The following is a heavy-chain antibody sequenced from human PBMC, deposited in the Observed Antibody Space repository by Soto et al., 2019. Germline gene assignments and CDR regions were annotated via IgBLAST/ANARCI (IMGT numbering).Heavy chain of an antibody. CDR2: MNPNRGNT. Sequence: QVQLVQSGAEVKKPGASVKVSCKASGYTFTSYDINWVRQATGQGLEWMGWMNPNRGNTGYAQKFQGRVTMTRNTSISTAYMELSSLRSEDTAVYYCARGVTMVRGVYYYYYYYMDVWGKGTTVTVSS. D-gene: IGHD3-10*01. CDR3: ARGVTMVRGVYYYYYYYMDV. CDR1: GYTFTSYD. J-gene: IGHJ6*03. V-gene: IGHV1-8*01.